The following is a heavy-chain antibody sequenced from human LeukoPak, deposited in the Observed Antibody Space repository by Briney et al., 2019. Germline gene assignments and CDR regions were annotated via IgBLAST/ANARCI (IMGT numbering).Heavy chain of an antibody. V-gene: IGHV3-7*01. CDR1: GFTFNNYW. CDR2: IRQDGNEK. J-gene: IGHJ4*01. CDR3: ARDGTAPGLYFDL. Sequence: PGGSLRLSCAVSGFTFNNYWMNWVRQAPGKGLEWAASIRQDGNEKSYVDSLKGRFTISRDNAKNSLYLQMSSLRAEDTAVYYCARDGTAPGLYFDLWGQGTLVTVSS. D-gene: IGHD6-13*01.